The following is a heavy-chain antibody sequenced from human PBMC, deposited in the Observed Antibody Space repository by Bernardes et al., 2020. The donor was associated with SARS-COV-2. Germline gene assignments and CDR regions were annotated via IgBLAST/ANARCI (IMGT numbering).Heavy chain of an antibody. D-gene: IGHD6-13*01. CDR3: ANRRPSTWEGDWFDP. CDR2: IYSDDDK. Sequence: SGPTLVKPTQTLTLTYTFSGFSLTTSGVAVGWIRQPPEKALEWPALIYSDDDKRYNPSLKSRLTITKDTSKNQVVLTVTNVDPLDTATYYCANRRPSTWEGDWFDPWGQGTLVIVSS. J-gene: IGHJ5*02. CDR1: GFSLTTSGVA. V-gene: IGHV2-5*02.